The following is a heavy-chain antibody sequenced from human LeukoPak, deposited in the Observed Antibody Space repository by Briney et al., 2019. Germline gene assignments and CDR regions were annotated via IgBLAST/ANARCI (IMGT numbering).Heavy chain of an antibody. D-gene: IGHD3-22*01. CDR3: ARGAADYDSSGYYPY. V-gene: IGHV4-59*01. CDR2: IYYSGST. CDR1: GGSISSYY. Sequence: SETLSLTCTVSGGSISSYYWSWIRQPPGKGLEWIGYIYYSGSTNYNPSLKSRVTISVDTSKNQFSLKLSSVTAADTAVYYCARGAADYDSSGYYPYWGQGTLVTVSS. J-gene: IGHJ4*02.